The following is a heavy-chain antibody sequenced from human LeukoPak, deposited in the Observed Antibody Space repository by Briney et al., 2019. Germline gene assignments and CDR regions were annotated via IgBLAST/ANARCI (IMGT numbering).Heavy chain of an antibody. J-gene: IGHJ6*03. D-gene: IGHD1-26*01. V-gene: IGHV4-59*01. CDR1: GGSISSYY. Sequence: SETLSLTCTVSGGSISSYYWSWIRQSPGKGLEWIGYIYYSGSTNYNPSLKSRVTISVDTSKNQFSLKLSSVTAADTAVYYCARINSGSYYGYYFYYMDVWGKGTTVTISS. CDR3: ARINSGSYYGYYFYYMDV. CDR2: IYYSGST.